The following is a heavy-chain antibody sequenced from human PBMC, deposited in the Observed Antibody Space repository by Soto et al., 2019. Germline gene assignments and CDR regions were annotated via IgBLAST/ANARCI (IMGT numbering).Heavy chain of an antibody. Sequence: GGALRLSXAASGFTFSSYWMHWVRQAPGKGLVWVSRINSDGSSTSYADSVKGRFTISRDNAKNTLYLQMNSLRAEDTAVYYCARQVVTYDAFDIWGQGTMVTVSS. D-gene: IGHD2-21*02. CDR2: INSDGSST. V-gene: IGHV3-74*01. CDR3: ARQVVTYDAFDI. CDR1: GFTFSSYW. J-gene: IGHJ3*02.